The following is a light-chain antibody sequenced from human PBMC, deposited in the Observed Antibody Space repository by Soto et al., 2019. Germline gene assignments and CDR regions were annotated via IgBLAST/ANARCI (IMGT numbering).Light chain of an antibody. CDR1: QSVSSDY. CDR3: QQYGSSPPT. CDR2: GAS. V-gene: IGKV3-20*01. Sequence: EILLTQSPGTLSFSPGERATLSCRASQSVSSDYLAWYQQKPGQAPRLLIYGASSRATGIPDRFSGSGSGTDFTLTVSRLEPEDFEVFYCQQYGSSPPTFGQGTNVDIK. J-gene: IGKJ2*01.